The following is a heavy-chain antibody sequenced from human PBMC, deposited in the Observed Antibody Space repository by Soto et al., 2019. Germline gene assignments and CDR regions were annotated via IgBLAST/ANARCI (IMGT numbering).Heavy chain of an antibody. CDR1: GDKFSTYA. CDR2: IITFFGAA. D-gene: IGHD1-1*01. J-gene: IGHJ6*02. CDR3: ARGGKERFRGSGMDV. V-gene: IGHV1-69*01. Sequence: QVQLVQSGAEVRKPGSSVRVACKASGDKFSTYAINWVRQVPEQGLEWLGGIITFFGAAMYAQKFQGRVTITADESATTAYMELSSLRSEDTAVYYCARGGKERFRGSGMDVWGQGTAVTVSS.